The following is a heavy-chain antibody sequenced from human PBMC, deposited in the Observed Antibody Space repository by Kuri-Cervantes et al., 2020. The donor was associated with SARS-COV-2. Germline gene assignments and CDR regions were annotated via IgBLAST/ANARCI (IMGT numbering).Heavy chain of an antibody. J-gene: IGHJ5*02. CDR3: AVRRPYYYDSSGYYSVWFDP. CDR1: GGSISSYY. Sequence: GSLRLSCTVSGGSISSYYWGWVRQTPAKGLEWIGSIYHSGSTYYNPSLKSRVTISVDTTKNQFSLKLSYVTAAETAVYYCAVRRPYYYDSSGYYSVWFDPWGQGTLVTVSS. V-gene: IGHV4-38-2*02. CDR2: IYHSGST. D-gene: IGHD3-22*01.